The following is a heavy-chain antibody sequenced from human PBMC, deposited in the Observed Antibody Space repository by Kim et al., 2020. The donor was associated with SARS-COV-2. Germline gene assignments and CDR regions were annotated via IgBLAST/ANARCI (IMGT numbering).Heavy chain of an antibody. Sequence: GGSLRLSCAASGFTFSTYAMSWVRQAPGKGLEWVSAISDIGGSLKYADSVKGRFTISRDNSKNTVYLQMNSLRGEDTAVYYCAKDPGWHLPPWDFDLWGRGTLVTVSS. J-gene: IGHJ2*01. CDR2: ISDIGGSL. V-gene: IGHV3-23*01. CDR3: AKDPGWHLPPWDFDL. D-gene: IGHD2-15*01. CDR1: GFTFSTYA.